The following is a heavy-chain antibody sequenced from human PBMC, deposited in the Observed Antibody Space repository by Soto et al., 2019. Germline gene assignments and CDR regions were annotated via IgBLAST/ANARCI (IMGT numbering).Heavy chain of an antibody. J-gene: IGHJ5*02. CDR3: ASQRPYYGSASHNCFDT. CDR1: GYTFTGYY. CDR2: INPNSGGT. D-gene: IGHD3-10*01. Sequence: ASVKVSCKASGYTFTGYYMHWVRQAPGQGLEWMGWINPNSGGTNYAQKFQGRVTMTRDTSISTAYMELSRLRSDDTAVYYCASQRPYYGSASHNCFDTWGQGTLATVPS. V-gene: IGHV1-2*02.